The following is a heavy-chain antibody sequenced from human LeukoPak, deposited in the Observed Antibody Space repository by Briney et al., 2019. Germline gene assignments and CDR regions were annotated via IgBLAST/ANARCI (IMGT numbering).Heavy chain of an antibody. V-gene: IGHV1-18*01. CDR3: ASNGGNLVDEYYYYYYYMDV. CDR2: ISVYNGNT. CDR1: GYTFTNFG. J-gene: IGHJ6*03. Sequence: ASVKVSCKASGYTFTNFGISWVRQAPGQGLEWMGWISVYNGNTNFAQKLQGRVTMTTDTSTTTAYMELRNLRSDDTAVYYCASNGGNLVDEYYYYYYYMDVWGKGTTVTISS. D-gene: IGHD4-23*01.